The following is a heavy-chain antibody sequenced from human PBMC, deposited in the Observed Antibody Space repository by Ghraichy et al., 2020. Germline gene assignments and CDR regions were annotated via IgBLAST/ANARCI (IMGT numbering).Heavy chain of an antibody. J-gene: IGHJ4*02. Sequence: GALRLSCAASGFTFSSYAMSWVRQAPGKGLEWVSAISGSGGSTYYADSVKGRFTISRDNSKNTLYLQMNSLRAEDTAVYYCAKAERGQLVGFDYWGQGTLVTVSS. CDR2: ISGSGGST. CDR3: AKAERGQLVGFDY. CDR1: GFTFSSYA. V-gene: IGHV3-23*01. D-gene: IGHD6-6*01.